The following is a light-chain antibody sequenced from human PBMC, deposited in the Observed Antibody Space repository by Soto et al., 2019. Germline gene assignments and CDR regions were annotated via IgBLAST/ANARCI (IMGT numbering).Light chain of an antibody. CDR3: QQRRNWPLT. J-gene: IGKJ4*01. V-gene: IGKV3-11*01. CDR1: QSISGE. Sequence: EVVLTQSPATLSLSPGERATLSCRTSQSISGELAWYQQTPGQAPRLIIFDTYNRATGIPARFSGSGSETDFTLPISGLEPEDFGVYYCQQRRNWPLTFGGGTKVEI. CDR2: DTY.